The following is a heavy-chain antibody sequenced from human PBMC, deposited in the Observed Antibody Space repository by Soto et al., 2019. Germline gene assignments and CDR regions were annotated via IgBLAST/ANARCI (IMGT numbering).Heavy chain of an antibody. CDR3: ARRVSLYYYYYGMDV. V-gene: IGHV4-59*12. CDR2: IYHGGNI. J-gene: IGHJ6*02. CDR1: DGSLSPDY. D-gene: IGHD2-8*01. Sequence: SETLSLTCTVSDGSLSPDYWSWFRHPPGKGLEWIGEIYHGGNITYNPSLKSRVTISVDKSKNQFSLKLSSVTAADTAVYYCARRVSLYYYYYGMDVWGQGTTVTVSS.